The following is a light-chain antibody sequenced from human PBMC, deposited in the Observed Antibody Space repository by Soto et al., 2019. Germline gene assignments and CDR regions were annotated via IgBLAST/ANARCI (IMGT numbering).Light chain of an antibody. Sequence: QSVLTQPPSVSAAPGQKVTISCSGSSSNIGGNSVSWYQQLPGTAPKLLIYDDNKRPSGIPGRFSGSKSGTSATLGITGFQTGDEADYCGSWDSSLSAYVFGTGTKVTVL. V-gene: IGLV1-51*01. J-gene: IGLJ1*01. CDR2: DDN. CDR3: GSWDSSLSAYV. CDR1: SSNIGGNS.